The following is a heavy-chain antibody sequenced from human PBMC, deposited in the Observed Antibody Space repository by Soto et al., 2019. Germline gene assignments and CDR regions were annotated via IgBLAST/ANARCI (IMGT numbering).Heavy chain of an antibody. Sequence: PSETLSLTCTVSGGSISSSSYYWGWIRQPPGKGLEWIGSIYYSGSTYYNPSLKSRVTISVDTSKNQFSLKLSSVTAADTAVYYCATGSSSPYYYGMDVWGQGTTVTVSS. CDR1: GGSISSSSYY. V-gene: IGHV4-39*01. D-gene: IGHD6-6*01. J-gene: IGHJ6*02. CDR2: IYYSGST. CDR3: ATGSSSPYYYGMDV.